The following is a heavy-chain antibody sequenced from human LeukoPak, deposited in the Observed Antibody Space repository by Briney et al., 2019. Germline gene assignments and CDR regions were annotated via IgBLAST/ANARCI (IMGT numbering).Heavy chain of an antibody. V-gene: IGHV5-51*01. CDR2: IYPDDSDT. J-gene: IGHJ5*02. D-gene: IGHD2-2*01. CDR1: GYTFNNYW. CDR3: VRVGGAYQPES. Sequence: GESLKISCRDPGYTFNNYWIGWVRQMPGRGLEWMGIIYPDDSDTRYSPSFQGQVTMSADKSVSTAYLQWSSLQASDTAIYYCVRVGGAYQPESWGQGTPVTVS.